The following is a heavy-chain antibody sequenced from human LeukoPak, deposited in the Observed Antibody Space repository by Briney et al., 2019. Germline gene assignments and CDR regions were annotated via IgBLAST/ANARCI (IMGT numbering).Heavy chain of an antibody. J-gene: IGHJ5*02. CDR3: ARDTKYSSSWYGFDP. CDR2: INHSGST. CDR1: GGSFSGYY. Sequence: PSETLSLTCPVYGGSFSGYYWSWIRQPPGKGLEWIGEINHSGSTNYNPSLKSRVTISVDTSKNQFSLKLSSVTAADTAVYYCARDTKYSSSWYGFDPWGQGTLVTVSS. D-gene: IGHD6-13*01. V-gene: IGHV4-34*01.